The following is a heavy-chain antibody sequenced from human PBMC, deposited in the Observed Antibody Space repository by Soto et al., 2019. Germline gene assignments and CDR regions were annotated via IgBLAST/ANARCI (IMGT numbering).Heavy chain of an antibody. D-gene: IGHD4-17*01. Sequence: PSETLSLSCAVSGYSISSGYYWGRIRQPPGKGLVWIGSISHSGSTYYKPALKTRVTIPVDTSKNKFSLKLSSVTAADTAVYYCARGAKSTVLTSGSYYYYYGMDVWGQGTTVTVSS. V-gene: IGHV4-38-2*01. CDR1: GYSISSGYY. CDR2: ISHSGST. J-gene: IGHJ6*02. CDR3: ARGAKSTVLTSGSYYYYYGMDV.